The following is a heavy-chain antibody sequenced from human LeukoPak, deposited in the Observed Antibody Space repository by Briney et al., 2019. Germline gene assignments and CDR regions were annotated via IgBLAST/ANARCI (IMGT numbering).Heavy chain of an antibody. D-gene: IGHD3-10*01. Sequence: SETLSLTCAVYGGSFSGYYWSWLRQPPGKGLEWIGEINHSGSTNYNPSLKSRVTISVDTSKNQFSLKLSSVTAADTAVYYCARLSSLYGSGSYYIYYFDYWGQGTLVTVSS. CDR3: ARLSSLYGSGSYYIYYFDY. CDR1: GGSFSGYY. V-gene: IGHV4-34*01. CDR2: INHSGST. J-gene: IGHJ4*02.